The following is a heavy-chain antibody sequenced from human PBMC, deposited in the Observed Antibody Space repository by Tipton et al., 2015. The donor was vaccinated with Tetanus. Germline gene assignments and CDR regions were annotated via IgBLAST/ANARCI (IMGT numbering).Heavy chain of an antibody. D-gene: IGHD5-24*01. J-gene: IGHJ5*01. Sequence: SLRLSCAASGFTFDDYAMHWVRQAPGKGLEWVSGITWTSGSIRYADSVKGRFTISRDNAKNSLYLQMNSLRAEDTALYYCAKDGEMDQMTYNWFDSWGQGTLVPVSS. CDR2: ITWTSGSI. CDR3: AKDGEMDQMTYNWFDS. V-gene: IGHV3-9*01. CDR1: GFTFDDYA.